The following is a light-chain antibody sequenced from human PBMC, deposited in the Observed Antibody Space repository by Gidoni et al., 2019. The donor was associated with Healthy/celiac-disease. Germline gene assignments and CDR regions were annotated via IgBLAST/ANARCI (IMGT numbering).Light chain of an antibody. V-gene: IGKV4-1*01. CDR3: QQYYSTRCT. Sequence: DTVMTQSPDSLAVSLGERATINCKSSQSVLYSSNNKNYLAWYQQKPGQPPKLLIYWASTRESGVPDRFSGSGSGTDFTLTISSLQAEDVAVYYCQQYYSTRCTFGPGTKVDIK. J-gene: IGKJ3*01. CDR1: QSVLYSSNNKNY. CDR2: WAS.